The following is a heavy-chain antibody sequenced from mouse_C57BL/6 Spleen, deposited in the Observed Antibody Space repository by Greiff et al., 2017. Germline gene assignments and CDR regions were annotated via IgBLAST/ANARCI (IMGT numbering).Heavy chain of an antibody. CDR1: GYTFTSYW. Sequence: QVQLQQPGAELVKPGASVKLSCKASGYTFTSYWMHWVKQRPGQGLEWIGMIHPNSGSTNYNEKFKSKATLTVDKSSSTAYMQLSSLTSEDSAVYYCAKLFVSTVVADYWGQGTTLTVSS. V-gene: IGHV1-64*01. CDR2: IHPNSGST. J-gene: IGHJ2*01. D-gene: IGHD1-1*01. CDR3: AKLFVSTVVADY.